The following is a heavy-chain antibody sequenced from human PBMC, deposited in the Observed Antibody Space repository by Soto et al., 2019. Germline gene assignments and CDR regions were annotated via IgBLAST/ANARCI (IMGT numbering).Heavy chain of an antibody. CDR2: ISSSSRYI. J-gene: IGHJ6*03. CDR1: GFTFSGYS. D-gene: IGHD6-6*01. V-gene: IGHV3-21*01. Sequence: PGGSLRLSCAASGFTFSGYSMNWVRLAPGKGLEWVSSISSSSRYIYYADSVKGRFTISRDNAKNSLYLQMNSLRAEDTAVYYCARVPSSSSPFYYYYYMDVWGKGTTVTVSS. CDR3: ARVPSSSSPFYYYYYMDV.